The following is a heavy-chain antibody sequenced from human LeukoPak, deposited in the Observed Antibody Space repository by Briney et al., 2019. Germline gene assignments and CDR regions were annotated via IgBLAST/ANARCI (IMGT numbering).Heavy chain of an antibody. J-gene: IGHJ4*02. D-gene: IGHD3-22*01. V-gene: IGHV3-20*04. CDR3: ARDKHYYDSSNYV. CDR2: INWNGGNT. Sequence: GGSLRLSCAASGFTFHYYGMSWVRQGPGKGLEWVSGINWNGGNTGYADSVRGRFTISRDNAKNSLYLQMNSLRAEDTALYYCARDKHYYDSSNYVWGQGTLVTVSS. CDR1: GFTFHYYG.